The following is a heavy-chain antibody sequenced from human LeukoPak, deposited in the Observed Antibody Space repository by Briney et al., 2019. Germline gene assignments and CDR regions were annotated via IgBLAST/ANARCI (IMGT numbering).Heavy chain of an antibody. CDR2: IYHSGST. J-gene: IGHJ5*02. CDR1: GGSISSSNW. V-gene: IGHV4-4*02. D-gene: IGHD3-22*01. CDR3: AVGHYYDSSGPPTGNWFDP. Sequence: SGTLSLTCAVSGGSISSSNWWSWVRQPPGKGLEWIGEIYHSGSTNYNPSLKSRVTISVDTSKNQFSLKLSSVTAADTAVYYCAVGHYYDSSGPPTGNWFDPWGQGTLVTVSS.